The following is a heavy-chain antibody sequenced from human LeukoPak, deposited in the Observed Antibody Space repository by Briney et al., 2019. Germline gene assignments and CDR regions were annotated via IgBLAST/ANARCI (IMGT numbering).Heavy chain of an antibody. V-gene: IGHV4-34*03. CDR1: GGSFSGYY. J-gene: IGHJ4*02. CDR2: INHSGST. D-gene: IGHD2-15*01. Sequence: SETLSLTCAVYGGSFSGYYWSWIRQPPGKGLEWIGEINHSGSTNYNPPLKSRVTISIDTSKNQFSLKMTSVTASDTALYFCLGGPLRTAPAYWGQGTLVTVSS. CDR3: LGGPLRTAPAY.